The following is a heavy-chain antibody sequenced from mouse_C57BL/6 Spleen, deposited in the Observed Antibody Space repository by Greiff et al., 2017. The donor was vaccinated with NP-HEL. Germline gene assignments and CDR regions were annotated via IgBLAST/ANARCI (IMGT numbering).Heavy chain of an antibody. D-gene: IGHD2-4*01. J-gene: IGHJ2*01. V-gene: IGHV1-50*01. CDR1: GYTFTSYW. CDR2: IDPSDSYT. Sequence: QVQLQQPGAELVKPGASVKLSCKASGYTFTSYWMQWVKQRPGQGLEWIGEIDPSDSYTNYNQKFKGKATLTVDTSSSTAYMQLSSLTSEDSAVYYCAIYDYDPVYYFDDWGQGTTLTVSS. CDR3: AIYDYDPVYYFDD.